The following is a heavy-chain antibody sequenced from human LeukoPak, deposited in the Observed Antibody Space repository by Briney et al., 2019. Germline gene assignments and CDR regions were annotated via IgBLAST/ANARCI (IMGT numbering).Heavy chain of an antibody. J-gene: IGHJ6*03. CDR2: IYTSGST. CDR3: ARSFVWFGAGTQSHYYYMDV. CDR1: GGSISGYY. D-gene: IGHD3-10*01. Sequence: SETLSLTCTVSGGSISGYYWSWIRQPPGKGLEWIGYIYTSGSTSYSPSLKSRVTISVDTSKNHFSLKLTSVTAADTAVYYCARSFVWFGAGTQSHYYYMDVWGKGTTVTVSS. V-gene: IGHV4-4*09.